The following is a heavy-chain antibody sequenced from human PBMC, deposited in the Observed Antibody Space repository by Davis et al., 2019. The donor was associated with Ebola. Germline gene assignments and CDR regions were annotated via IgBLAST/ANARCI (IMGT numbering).Heavy chain of an antibody. J-gene: IGHJ6*02. CDR3: ARSATVSTYYYYGMDV. Sequence: GESLKISCSASGFTFSSYAMHWVRQAPGKGLEYVSAISSNGGSTYYADSVKGRFTISRDNSRNTLYLQMNSLRAEDTAVYYCARSATVSTYYYYGMDVWGQGTTVTVSS. D-gene: IGHD4-11*01. CDR1: GFTFSSYA. CDR2: ISSNGGST. V-gene: IGHV3-64*04.